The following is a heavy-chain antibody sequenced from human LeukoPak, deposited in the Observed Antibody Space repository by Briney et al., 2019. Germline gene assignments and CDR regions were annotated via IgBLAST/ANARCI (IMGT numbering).Heavy chain of an antibody. CDR1: GYTFTSYG. CDR3: AIDYGHFPVGDY. CDR2: INTYNGNT. J-gene: IGHJ4*02. V-gene: IGHV1-18*04. D-gene: IGHD4-17*01. Sequence: ASVKVSCKASGYTFTSYGISWVRQAPGQGLEWMGWINTYNGNTKYTQRLQGRVTVTTDTSTSTAYMELRSLRSDDTAVYYCAIDYGHFPVGDYWGQGTLVTVPS.